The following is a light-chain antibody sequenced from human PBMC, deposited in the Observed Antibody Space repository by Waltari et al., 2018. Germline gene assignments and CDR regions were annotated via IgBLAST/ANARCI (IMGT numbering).Light chain of an antibody. J-gene: IGKJ5*01. Sequence: EVVLTQSPATLSLSPGERATLSCRASRSVSSYLAWYQQKPGQAPRLLIYDASNRATGIPARFSGSGSGTDFTLTISTLEPEDFAVYYCQPRSNWPPITFGQGTRLEIK. V-gene: IGKV3-11*01. CDR1: RSVSSY. CDR3: QPRSNWPPIT. CDR2: DAS.